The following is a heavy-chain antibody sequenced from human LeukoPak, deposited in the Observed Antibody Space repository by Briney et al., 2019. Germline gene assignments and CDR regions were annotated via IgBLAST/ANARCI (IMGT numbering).Heavy chain of an antibody. J-gene: IGHJ4*02. CDR1: GFTFSSYS. D-gene: IGHD3-3*01. CDR3: ARWGITIFGVVTEGYFDY. Sequence: PGGSLRLSCAASGFTFSSYSMNWVRQAPGKGLEWVSYISSSSSTIYYADFVKGRFTISRDNAKNSLYLQMNSLRAEDTAVYYCARWGITIFGVVTEGYFDYWGQGTLVTVSS. CDR2: ISSSSSTI. V-gene: IGHV3-48*01.